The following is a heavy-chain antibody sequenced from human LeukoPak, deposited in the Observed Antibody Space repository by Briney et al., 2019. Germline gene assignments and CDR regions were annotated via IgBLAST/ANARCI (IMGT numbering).Heavy chain of an antibody. CDR1: GGTFSSYA. Sequence: SVKVSCKASGGTFSSYAISWVRQAPGQGLEWMGGIIPIFGTANYAQKFQGRVTITADKSTSTAYMELSSLRSGDTAAYYCARVGFGELFYAFDFWGQGTMVTVSS. CDR3: ARVGFGELFYAFDF. J-gene: IGHJ3*01. D-gene: IGHD3-10*01. V-gene: IGHV1-69*06. CDR2: IIPIFGTA.